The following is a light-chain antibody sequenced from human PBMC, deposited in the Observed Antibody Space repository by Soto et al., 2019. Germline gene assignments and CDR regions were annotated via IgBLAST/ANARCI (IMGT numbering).Light chain of an antibody. CDR2: GAS. V-gene: IGKV3-20*01. J-gene: IGKJ1*01. CDR1: QSVSNNY. CDR3: QQYGSSGT. Sequence: IVLTQSPCTLALSPGGRATLSCRAGQSVSNNYLAWYQQKPGQAPSLLIDGASNRATGIPDRLSGSGSGTDFTLTISRPDPEDFAVYYCQQYGSSGTFGQGTKVDIK.